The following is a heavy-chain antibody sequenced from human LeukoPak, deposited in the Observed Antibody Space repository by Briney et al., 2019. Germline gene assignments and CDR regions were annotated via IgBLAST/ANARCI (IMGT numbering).Heavy chain of an antibody. CDR3: ARSSRADLNYFDY. Sequence: GGSLRLSCAASGFTFSSYAMHWVRQAPGKGLEWVAVISYDGSNKYYADSVKGRFTISRDNSKNTLYLQMNSLRAEDTAVYYCARSSRADLNYFDYWGQGTLVTVSS. J-gene: IGHJ4*02. D-gene: IGHD2-15*01. CDR2: ISYDGSNK. V-gene: IGHV3-30-3*01. CDR1: GFTFSSYA.